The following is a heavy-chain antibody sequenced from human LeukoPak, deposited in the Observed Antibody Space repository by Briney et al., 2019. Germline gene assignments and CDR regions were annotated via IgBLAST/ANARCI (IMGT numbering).Heavy chain of an antibody. CDR2: IDPSDSYT. V-gene: IGHV5-10-1*01. J-gene: IGHJ4*02. Sequence: GESLKISRKGSGYSFTSYWISWVRQMPGKGLEWMGRIDPSDSYTNYSPSFQGHVTISADKSISTAYLQWSSLKASDTAMYYCARGLDSSGYYDDYWGQGTLVTVSS. CDR1: GYSFTSYW. CDR3: ARGLDSSGYYDDY. D-gene: IGHD3-22*01.